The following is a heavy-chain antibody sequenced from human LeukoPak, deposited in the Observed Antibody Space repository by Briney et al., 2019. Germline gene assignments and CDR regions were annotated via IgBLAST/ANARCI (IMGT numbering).Heavy chain of an antibody. D-gene: IGHD2/OR15-2a*01. CDR1: GFTFSSCA. V-gene: IGHV3-23*01. CDR3: AKESTQVIEVHFDS. J-gene: IGHJ4*02. Sequence: GGSLRLSCTASGFTFSSCAMSWFRQAPGKGLQWVSTTTGSGVTSYYADSVKGRFTISRDNSKNTLYLEMNSLRADDTAVYFCAKESTQVIEVHFDSWGQGTLVTVSS. CDR2: TTGSGVTS.